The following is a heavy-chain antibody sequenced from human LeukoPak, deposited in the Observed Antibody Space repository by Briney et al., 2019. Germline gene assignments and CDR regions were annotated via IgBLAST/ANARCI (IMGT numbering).Heavy chain of an antibody. D-gene: IGHD5-12*01. J-gene: IGHJ6*02. CDR2: IIPILGIA. Sequence: ASVKVSCKASGGTFSSYAISWVRQAPGQGLEWMGRIIPILGIANYAQKFQGRVTITADKSTSTAYMELSSLRSEDTAVYYCARDFGSGYDVYYYYGMDVWGQGTTVTVSS. CDR1: GGTFSSYA. CDR3: ARDFGSGYDVYYYYGMDV. V-gene: IGHV1-69*04.